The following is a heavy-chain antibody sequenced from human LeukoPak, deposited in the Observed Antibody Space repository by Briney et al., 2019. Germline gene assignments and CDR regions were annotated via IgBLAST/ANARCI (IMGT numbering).Heavy chain of an antibody. CDR2: IKVDGSEK. D-gene: IGHD3-10*01. Sequence: GGSLRLSCVASGFTLSNYWLTWVRQAPGKGLEYLDNIKVDGSEKYYVDSVKGRFTISRDNAKNSLYLQMKSLGAEDTAVYYWAIAGVRGQNPPDFWGQGTLVTVSS. CDR1: GFTLSNYW. J-gene: IGHJ4*02. CDR3: AIAGVRGQNPPDF. V-gene: IGHV3-7*05.